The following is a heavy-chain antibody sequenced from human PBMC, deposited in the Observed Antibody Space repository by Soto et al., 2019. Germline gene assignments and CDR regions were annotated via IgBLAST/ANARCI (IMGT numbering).Heavy chain of an antibody. CDR2: ISAYNGNT. J-gene: IGHJ6*02. Sequence: QVQLVQSGAEVKKPGASVKVSCKASGYTFTSYGISWVRQAPGQGLEWMGWISAYNGNTNYAQKLQGRVTMTTDTPPSTAYMELRSLRSDDTAVYYCARDRRNLRSQSHYYYGMDAWGQGTTVTVSS. D-gene: IGHD4-17*01. V-gene: IGHV1-18*01. CDR1: GYTFTSYG. CDR3: ARDRRNLRSQSHYYYGMDA.